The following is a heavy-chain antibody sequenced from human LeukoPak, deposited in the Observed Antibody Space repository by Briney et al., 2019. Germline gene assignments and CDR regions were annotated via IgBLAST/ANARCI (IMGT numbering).Heavy chain of an antibody. J-gene: IGHJ4*02. CDR3: AKDSVDTAYYNRGYYFDY. Sequence: GGSLRLSCAASGFTFSSYGMHWVRQAPGKGLEWVAFIRYDGSNKYYADSVKGRFTISRDNSKNTLYLQMNSLGAEDTAVYYCAKDSVDTAYYNRGYYFDYWGQGTLVTVSS. D-gene: IGHD5-18*01. CDR1: GFTFSSYG. V-gene: IGHV3-30*02. CDR2: IRYDGSNK.